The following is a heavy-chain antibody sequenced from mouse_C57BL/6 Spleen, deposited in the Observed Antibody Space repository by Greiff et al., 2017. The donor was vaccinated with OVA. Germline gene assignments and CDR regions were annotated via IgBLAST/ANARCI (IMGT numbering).Heavy chain of an antibody. CDR3: ARGETAQATGFAY. D-gene: IGHD3-2*02. CDR1: GFTFSSYA. CDR2: ISDGGSYT. J-gene: IGHJ3*01. V-gene: IGHV5-4*03. Sequence: EVKLVESGGGLVKPGGSLKLSCAASGFTFSSYAMSWVRQTPEKRLEWVATISDGGSYTYYPDNVKGRFTISRDNAKNNLYLQMSHLKSEDTAMYYCARGETAQATGFAYGGQGTLGTVSA.